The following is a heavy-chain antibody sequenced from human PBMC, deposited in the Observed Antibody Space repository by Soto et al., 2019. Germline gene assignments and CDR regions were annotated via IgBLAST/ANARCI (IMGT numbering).Heavy chain of an antibody. J-gene: IGHJ4*02. Sequence: QITLKESGPTLVKPTQNLKLTCTFSGFSLSTSGVGVGWIRKPPGKDLEWLALIYWNDDKRYRPSLKSRLTITKDTSKDQVVLTMTNMDPVDTAAYYCAHSDVLRFLEWLLFDYWGQGTLVTVSS. V-gene: IGHV2-5*01. CDR2: IYWNDDK. CDR1: GFSLSTSGVG. CDR3: AHSDVLRFLEWLLFDY. D-gene: IGHD3-3*01.